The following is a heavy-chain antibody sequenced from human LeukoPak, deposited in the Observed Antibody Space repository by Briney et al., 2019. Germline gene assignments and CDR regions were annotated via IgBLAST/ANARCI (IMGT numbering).Heavy chain of an antibody. CDR3: AKDLSSAITSALVLDV. V-gene: IGHV3-9*01. Sequence: PGRSLRLSCTVSVFTFDDYAMHWVRHTPGKGPEWVAGITWNRDNIGYGDSVKGRFTISRDNVKNVLYLQMNSLRPEDTALYYCAKDLSSAITSALVLDVWGQGTTV. J-gene: IGHJ6*02. CDR1: VFTFDDYA. CDR2: ITWNRDNI. D-gene: IGHD3-22*01.